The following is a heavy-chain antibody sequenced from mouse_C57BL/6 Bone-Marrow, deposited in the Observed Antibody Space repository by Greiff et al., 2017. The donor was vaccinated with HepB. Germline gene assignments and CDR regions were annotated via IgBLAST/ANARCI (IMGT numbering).Heavy chain of an antibody. CDR1: GYTFTSYW. Sequence: QVQLQQPGAELVMPGASVKLSCKASGYTFTSYWMHWVKQRPGQGLEWIGEIDPSGSYTNYNQKFKGKSTLTVDKSSSTAYMQLSSLTSEDSAVYYCAILRLYYFDYWGQGTTLTVSS. CDR2: IDPSGSYT. J-gene: IGHJ2*01. D-gene: IGHD1-2*01. CDR3: AILRLYYFDY. V-gene: IGHV1-69*01.